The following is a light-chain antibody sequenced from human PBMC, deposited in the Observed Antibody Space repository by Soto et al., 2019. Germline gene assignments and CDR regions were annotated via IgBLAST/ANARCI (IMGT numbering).Light chain of an antibody. Sequence: QSALTQPRSVSGSPGQSVTISCTGSSGDIDRYNYVSWYQQHPGKAPKLIIYDVSKRPSGVPDRFSGSKSGNTASLTISGLQSEDEADYYCCSYAGNYIYVFGTGTKVTVL. CDR1: SGDIDRYNY. J-gene: IGLJ1*01. V-gene: IGLV2-11*01. CDR3: CSYAGNYIYV. CDR2: DVS.